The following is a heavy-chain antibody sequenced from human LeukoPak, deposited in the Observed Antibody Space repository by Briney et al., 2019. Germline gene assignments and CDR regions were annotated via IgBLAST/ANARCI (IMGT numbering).Heavy chain of an antibody. D-gene: IGHD5-24*01. CDR2: INRSGGST. CDR3: ATGVVLGGGYNSGYFDY. V-gene: IGHV1-46*01. CDR1: GYTFTSDY. J-gene: IGHJ4*02. Sequence: ASVKVSCKASGYTFTSDYMHWVRQAPGQGLEWMGIINRSGGSTNYAQKFQGRVTMTRDTSTSTVYMELSSLRSEGTAVYYCATGVVLGGGYNSGYFDYWGQGTLVTVSS.